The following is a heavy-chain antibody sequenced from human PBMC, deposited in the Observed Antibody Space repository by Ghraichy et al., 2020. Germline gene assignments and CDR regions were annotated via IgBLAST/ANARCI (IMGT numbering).Heavy chain of an antibody. CDR3: ARGYCSSTSCYADY. J-gene: IGHJ4*02. CDR1: GYYISTGYY. Sequence: SETLSLTCDVSGYYISTGYYWGWIRQPPGKGLEWIGITYHSGSTYYNPSLKSRVTIAVDTSKNQFSLKLNSLTAADTAVYYCARGYCSSTSCYADYWGQGTLVTVSS. V-gene: IGHV4-38-2*01. D-gene: IGHD2-2*01. CDR2: TYHSGST.